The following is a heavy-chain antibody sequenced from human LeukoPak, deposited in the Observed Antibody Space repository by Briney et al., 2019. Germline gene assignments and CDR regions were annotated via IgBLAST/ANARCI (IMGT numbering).Heavy chain of an antibody. D-gene: IGHD3-22*01. CDR1: GGSISSSNW. CDR2: IYHSGGT. CDR3: ARKAGRAGLAERRPSMIVVVSTFDY. Sequence: SETLSLTCAVSGGSISSSNWWSWVRQPPGKGLEWIGEIYHSGGTNYNPSLKSRVTISVDTSKNQFSLKLSSVTAADTAVYYCARKAGRAGLAERRPSMIVVVSTFDYWGQGTLVTVSS. J-gene: IGHJ4*02. V-gene: IGHV4-4*02.